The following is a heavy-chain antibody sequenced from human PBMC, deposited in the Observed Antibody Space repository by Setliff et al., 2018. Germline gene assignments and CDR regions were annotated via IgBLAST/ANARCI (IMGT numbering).Heavy chain of an antibody. CDR2: IYYSGST. D-gene: IGHD4-17*01. CDR3: SENTVSLQMNSLRAEDTAVYYCARGQGVTTYYFYGDA. J-gene: IGHJ6*03. Sequence: SETLSLTCIVSGGSVSSSAYYWAWIRRSPGKGLEWLGSIYYSGSTSYNLSLKSRLSISVDTSKNHFSLKLNFVKGRFTISRDNSENTVSLQMNSLRAEDTAVYYCARGQGVTTYYFYGDAWGTGTTVTVSS. CDR1: GGSVSSSAYY. V-gene: IGHV4-39*01.